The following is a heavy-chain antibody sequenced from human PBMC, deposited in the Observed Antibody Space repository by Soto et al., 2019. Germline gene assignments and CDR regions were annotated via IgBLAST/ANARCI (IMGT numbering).Heavy chain of an antibody. CDR2: ISWNSGSI. CDR3: AKGTLTVTTGGFDY. V-gene: IGHV3-9*01. D-gene: IGHD4-17*01. CDR1: GFTFDDYA. Sequence: PGGSLRLSCAASGFTFDDYAMHWVRQAPGKGLEWVSGISWNSGSIGYADSVKGRFTISRDNAKNSLYLQMNSLRAEDTALYYCAKGTLTVTTGGFDYWGQGTLVTVSS. J-gene: IGHJ4*02.